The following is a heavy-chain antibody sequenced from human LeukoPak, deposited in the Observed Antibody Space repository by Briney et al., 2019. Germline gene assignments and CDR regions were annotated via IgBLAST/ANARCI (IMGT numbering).Heavy chain of an antibody. Sequence: SETLSLTCTVSVGSINNNYWSWFRQSPGKGLEWIGYIYYNGNTNYNTSLESRVTISVDTSKNQIHLRLSSVTAADTAVYYCARGGWSQDYWGQGTLVTVPS. V-gene: IGHV4-59*01. CDR2: IYYNGNT. D-gene: IGHD6-19*01. CDR1: VGSINNNY. J-gene: IGHJ4*02. CDR3: ARGGWSQDY.